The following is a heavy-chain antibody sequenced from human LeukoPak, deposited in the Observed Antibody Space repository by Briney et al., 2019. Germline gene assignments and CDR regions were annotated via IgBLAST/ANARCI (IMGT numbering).Heavy chain of an antibody. V-gene: IGHV4-59*08. J-gene: IGHJ3*02. D-gene: IGHD6-13*01. CDR3: ARRAGGYRAFDI. CDR1: GGSISNYY. CDR2: IYYRGST. Sequence: SETLSLTCTVSGGSISNYYWSWIRQPPGKGLEWIGYIYYRGSTNYNPSLNSRVTISVDTSKNQFSLKLSSVTAADTAVYYCARRAGGYRAFDIWGQGTMVTVSS.